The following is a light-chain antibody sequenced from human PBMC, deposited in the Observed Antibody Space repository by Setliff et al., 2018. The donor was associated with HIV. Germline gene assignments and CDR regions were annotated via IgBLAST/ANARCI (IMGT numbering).Light chain of an antibody. CDR2: EVK. V-gene: IGLV2-23*02. Sequence: QSALTQPASMSGSPGQAITISCTGNNSDIGTHDLVSWYQQHPGRAPKLTIFEVKRRPSGVSNRFSGSKSGNTASLTISGLQAEDEATYFCSSYTGSDTFDVFGTGTRSPS. CDR3: SSYTGSDTFDV. J-gene: IGLJ1*01. CDR1: NSDIGTHDL.